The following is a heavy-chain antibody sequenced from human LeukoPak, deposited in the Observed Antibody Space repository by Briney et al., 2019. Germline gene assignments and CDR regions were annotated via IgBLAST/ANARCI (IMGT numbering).Heavy chain of an antibody. Sequence: SETLSLTCTVSGGSISSYYWSWIRQPPGKGLEWIGYIYYSGSTNYNPSLKSRVTISVDTSKNQFSLKLSSVTAADTAVYYCAGGGSSGYFVFDYWGQGTLVTVSS. J-gene: IGHJ4*02. CDR1: GGSISSYY. V-gene: IGHV4-59*01. CDR3: AGGGSSGYFVFDY. D-gene: IGHD3-22*01. CDR2: IYYSGST.